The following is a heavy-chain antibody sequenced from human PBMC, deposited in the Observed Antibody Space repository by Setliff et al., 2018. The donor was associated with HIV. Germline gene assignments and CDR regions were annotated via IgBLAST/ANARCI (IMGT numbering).Heavy chain of an antibody. J-gene: IGHJ4*02. CDR1: GFSFSSYW. Sequence: GGSLRLSCAASGFSFSSYWMSWVRQAPGKGLEWVGRIKSKIDGGTTDSAPPVKGRFTISRDDSRSTLYLQMNSLITEDTALYYCTTAVAQNWYGSGNENYWGQGTLVTVSS. CDR3: TTAVAQNWYGSGNENY. V-gene: IGHV3-15*01. D-gene: IGHD3-10*01. CDR2: IKSKIDGGTT.